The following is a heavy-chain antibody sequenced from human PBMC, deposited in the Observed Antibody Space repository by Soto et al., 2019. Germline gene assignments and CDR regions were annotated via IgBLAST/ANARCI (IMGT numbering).Heavy chain of an antibody. CDR1: GCTFSSYT. Sequence: SVNVSCKASGCTFSSYTISWVRQSPGQGLEWMGRIIPILGTANYAQKFQGRVTITADKSTSTAYMELSSLRSEDTAVYYCARRGTRAPDTFDIWGQGTMVTVSS. V-gene: IGHV1-69*08. J-gene: IGHJ3*02. CDR3: ARRGTRAPDTFDI. D-gene: IGHD1-1*01. CDR2: IIPILGTA.